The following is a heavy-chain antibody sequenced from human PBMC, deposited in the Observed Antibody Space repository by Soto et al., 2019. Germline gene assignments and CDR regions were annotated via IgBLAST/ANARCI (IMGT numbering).Heavy chain of an antibody. J-gene: IGHJ6*02. D-gene: IGHD6-13*01. CDR1: GGSITSSFY. CDR3: RSSSRYSTDV. Sequence: QLQLQESGPGLVKPSETLSLSCTVSGGSITSSFYWGWIRQPPGKGLEWIGSIYGTGNTYYNPSLXXRVTISADTSKHQFSLNLISVTAADTAVYYCRSSSRYSTDVGGQGATVTVSS. V-gene: IGHV4-39*01. CDR2: IYGTGNT.